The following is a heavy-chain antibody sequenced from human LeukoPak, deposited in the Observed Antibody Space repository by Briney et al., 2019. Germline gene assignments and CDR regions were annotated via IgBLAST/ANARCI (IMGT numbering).Heavy chain of an antibody. CDR3: TRVEWLREPLFDY. V-gene: IGHV3-49*04. J-gene: IGHJ4*02. D-gene: IGHD5-12*01. CDR1: GFTFVDYA. Sequence: PGRSTRLSCTASGFTFVDYAVRCVRKAPGKVLQRVRFIRSKAYGGTTEYDVSVKGRFTISRDDSKSIAYLQMNSLKTADTAVYYCTRVEWLREPLFDYWGQGTLVTVSS. CDR2: IRSKAYGGTT.